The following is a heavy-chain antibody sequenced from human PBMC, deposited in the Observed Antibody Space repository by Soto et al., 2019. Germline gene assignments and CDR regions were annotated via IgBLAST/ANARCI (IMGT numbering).Heavy chain of an antibody. V-gene: IGHV3-23*01. CDR1: GSTFSSYA. Sequence: LILSCAASGSTFSSYAMSWVRQAPGKGLEWVSVISGSGDSTYYADSVKGRFTISRDNSKNTLYVQMNSLRAEDTAVYYCARELGYCSGGSCYMDGAFDFWGQGTMVPVSS. J-gene: IGHJ3*01. CDR3: ARELGYCSGGSCYMDGAFDF. CDR2: ISGSGDST. D-gene: IGHD2-15*01.